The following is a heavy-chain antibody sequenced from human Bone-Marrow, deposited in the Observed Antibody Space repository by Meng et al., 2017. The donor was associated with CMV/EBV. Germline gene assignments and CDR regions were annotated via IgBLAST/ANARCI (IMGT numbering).Heavy chain of an antibody. CDR2: INPNSGGT. J-gene: IGHJ6*02. D-gene: IGHD6-13*01. CDR1: GYTFTGYY. CDR3: AREDVGYSSSWGYGMEV. Sequence: ASVKVSCKASGYTFTGYYMHWVRQAPGQGLEWMGWINPNSGGTNYAQKFQGRVTMTRDTSISTAYMELSSLRSEDTAVYYCAREDVGYSSSWGYGMEVWGQGTMVTVSS. V-gene: IGHV1-2*02.